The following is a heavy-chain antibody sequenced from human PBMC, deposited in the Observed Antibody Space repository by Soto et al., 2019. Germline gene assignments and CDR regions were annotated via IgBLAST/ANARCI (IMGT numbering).Heavy chain of an antibody. J-gene: IGHJ4*02. CDR2: IYHSGTT. D-gene: IGHD4-4*01. V-gene: IGHV4-4*02. Sequence: QVQLQESGRGLVKPSGTLSVTCAVSGGSISSSNWWTWVRQPPGKGLEWIGEIYHSGTTNYNPSLKSRVVISGDRSRNHLSLTLSSVTAADTAVYYCAIPATSDFDYWGQGILVTVSS. CDR3: AIPATSDFDY. CDR1: GGSISSSNW.